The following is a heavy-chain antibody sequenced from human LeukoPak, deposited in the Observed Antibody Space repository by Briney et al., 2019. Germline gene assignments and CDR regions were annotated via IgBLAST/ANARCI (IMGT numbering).Heavy chain of an antibody. J-gene: IGHJ4*02. D-gene: IGHD4-17*01. CDR2: ISGSGGST. CDR3: AKDRGEYIYGDYVDY. V-gene: IGHV3-23*01. CDR1: GFTFSSYA. Sequence: GGSLRLSCAASGFTFSSYAMSWVRQAPGKGLEWVSAISGSGGSTYYADSVKGRFTISRDNSKNTLYLQMNSLRAEDTAVYYCAKDRGEYIYGDYVDYWGQGTLVTVSS.